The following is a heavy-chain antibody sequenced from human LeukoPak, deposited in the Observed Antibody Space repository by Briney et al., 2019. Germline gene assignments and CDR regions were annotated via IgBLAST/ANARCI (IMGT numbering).Heavy chain of an antibody. J-gene: IGHJ6*03. D-gene: IGHD3-10*01. CDR1: GGSLNGYY. CDR3: ARLGSVGYYNYQYMDI. V-gene: IGHV4-34*01. Sequence: PETLSLTCAVNGGSLNGYYWSWIRQPPGKGLEWIGEINHIGNTNYDPSLRSRVTISVDTSKNQFSLSLTSATAADTAVYFCARLGSVGYYNYQYMDIWGNGTTVTVSS. CDR2: INHIGNT.